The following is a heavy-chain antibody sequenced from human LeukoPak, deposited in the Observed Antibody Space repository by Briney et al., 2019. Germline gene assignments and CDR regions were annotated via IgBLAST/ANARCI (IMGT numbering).Heavy chain of an antibody. CDR1: GFTVSSNY. V-gene: IGHV3-53*01. CDR2: IYSGGNT. Sequence: PGGSLRLSCAASGFTVSSNYMSWVRQAPGKGLEWVSFIYSGGNTHYSDSVKGRFTISRDNAKNSLYLQMNSLRAEDTAVYYCARESYYDSRDSFSDAFHTWGQGTMVTVSS. CDR3: ARESYYDSRDSFSDAFHT. J-gene: IGHJ3*02. D-gene: IGHD3-22*01.